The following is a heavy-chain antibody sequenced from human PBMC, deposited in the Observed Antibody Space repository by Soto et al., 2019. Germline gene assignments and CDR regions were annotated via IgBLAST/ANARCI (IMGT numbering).Heavy chain of an antibody. J-gene: IGHJ4*02. V-gene: IGHV3-23*01. Sequence: HPGGSLRLSCAASGFTFRTYEMNWVRQAPGKGLEWVSAISGSGGSTYYADSVKGRFTISRDNSKNTLYLQMNSLRAEDTAVYYCAKDPDQKVHYYFDYWGQGTLVTVSS. CDR2: ISGSGGST. CDR1: GFTFRTYE. CDR3: AKDPDQKVHYYFDY.